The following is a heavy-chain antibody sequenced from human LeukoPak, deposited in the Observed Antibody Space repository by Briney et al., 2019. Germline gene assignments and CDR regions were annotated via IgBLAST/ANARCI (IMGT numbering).Heavy chain of an antibody. CDR1: GFTFSSYS. V-gene: IGHV3-48*01. CDR2: ISSSSSTI. D-gene: IGHD4-17*01. CDR3: ARERLMTTVTGGAFDI. Sequence: GGSLRLSCVASGFTFSSYSMNWVRQAPGKGLEWVSYISSSSSTIYYADSVNGRFTISRDNAKNSLYLQMNSLRVEAPAEYYCARERLMTTVTGGAFDIWGQGTMVTVSS. J-gene: IGHJ3*02.